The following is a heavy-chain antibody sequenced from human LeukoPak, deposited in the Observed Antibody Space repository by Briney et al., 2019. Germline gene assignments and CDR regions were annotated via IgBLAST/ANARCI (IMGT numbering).Heavy chain of an antibody. CDR1: GGSISSSSYY. J-gene: IGHJ4*02. CDR2: IYYSGST. Sequence: KPSETLSLTCAVSGGSISSSSYYWGWIRQPPGKGLEWIGSIYYSGSTYYNPSLKSRVTMSVDTSKNQFSLKLTSVTAADTALYYCAELGYCSDGNRHATGYWGQGTLVTVSS. D-gene: IGHD2-15*01. CDR3: AELGYCSDGNRHATGY. V-gene: IGHV4-39*01.